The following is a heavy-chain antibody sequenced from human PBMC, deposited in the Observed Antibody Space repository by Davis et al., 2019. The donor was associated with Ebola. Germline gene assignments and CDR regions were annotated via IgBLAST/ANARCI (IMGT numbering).Heavy chain of an antibody. CDR1: GYPFISYG. CDR3: AREGVIAPSNMDV. V-gene: IGHV1-18*01. D-gene: IGHD3-22*01. CDR2: ISPFSGNT. J-gene: IGHJ6*02. Sequence: AASVKVSCKPSGYPFISYGISWVRQAPGQGLEWMGWISPFSGNTNYAQKLQGRVIMTTDTSTSTAYMELRSLRSDDTAVYYCAREGVIAPSNMDVWGQGTPVTVSS.